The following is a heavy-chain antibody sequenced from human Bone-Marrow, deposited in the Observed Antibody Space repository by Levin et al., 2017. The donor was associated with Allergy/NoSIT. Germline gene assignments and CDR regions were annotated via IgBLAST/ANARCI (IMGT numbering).Heavy chain of an antibody. J-gene: IGHJ4*02. Sequence: PSETLSLTCSVSGGSISSSRYYWGWIRQPPGKQLEWIGSIYYDGSTHHNPSLKGRVTMSGDSSKNQFSLKLSSVTAADTAMYFCARRPSDYHILTGDYEAHFDFWGPGTLVTVSS. V-gene: IGHV4-39*01. CDR3: ARRPSDYHILTGDYEAHFDF. CDR2: IYYDGST. D-gene: IGHD3-9*01. CDR1: GGSISSSRYY.